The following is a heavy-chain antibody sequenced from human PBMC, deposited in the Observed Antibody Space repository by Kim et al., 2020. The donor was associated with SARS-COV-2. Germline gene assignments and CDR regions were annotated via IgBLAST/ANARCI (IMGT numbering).Heavy chain of an antibody. V-gene: IGHV4-31*03. D-gene: IGHD6-6*01. CDR3: ARASLSSSSDYYYYYGMDV. CDR1: GGSISSGGYY. J-gene: IGHJ6*02. CDR2: IYYSGST. Sequence: SETLSLTCTVSGGSISSGGYYWSWIRQHPGKGLEWIGYIYYSGSTYYNPSLKSRVTISVDTSKNQFSLKLSSVTAADTAVYYCARASLSSSSDYYYYYGMDVWGQGTTVTVSS.